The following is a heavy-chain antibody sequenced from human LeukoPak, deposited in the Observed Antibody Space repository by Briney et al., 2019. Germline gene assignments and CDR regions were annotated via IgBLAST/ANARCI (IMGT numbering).Heavy chain of an antibody. CDR1: GFTFSSYG. CDR2: ISYDGSNK. V-gene: IGHV3-30*03. CDR3: ATLVWIDY. D-gene: IGHD6-13*01. J-gene: IGHJ4*02. Sequence: PGRSLRLSCAASGFTFSSYGMHWVRQAPGKGLEWVAVISYDGSNKYYADSVKGRFTISRDNSKNTLYLQMNSLRAEDTAVYYCATLVWIDYWGQGTLVTVSS.